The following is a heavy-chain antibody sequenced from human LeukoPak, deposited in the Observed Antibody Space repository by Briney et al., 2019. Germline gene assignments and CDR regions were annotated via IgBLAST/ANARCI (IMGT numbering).Heavy chain of an antibody. Sequence: GGSLRLSCVASGFTVSSNYMSWVRQAPGKGLEWVSVIYSGGSTYYADSVKGSFTISRDNSKNTLYLQMNSLRAEDTAVYYCARALVGATAYWGQGTLVTVSS. J-gene: IGHJ4*02. CDR3: ARALVGATAY. V-gene: IGHV3-66*01. CDR2: IYSGGST. D-gene: IGHD1-26*01. CDR1: GFTVSSNY.